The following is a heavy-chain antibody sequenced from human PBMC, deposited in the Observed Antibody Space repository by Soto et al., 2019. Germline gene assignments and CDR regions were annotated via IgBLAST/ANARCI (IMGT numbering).Heavy chain of an antibody. CDR2: IIPIFGTA. J-gene: IGHJ4*02. CDR1: GGTFSSYA. V-gene: IGHV1-69*01. CDR3: ARHTHPDVLLGFGELDY. D-gene: IGHD3-10*01. Sequence: QVQLVQSGAEVKKPGSSVKVSCKASGGTFSSYAISWVRQAPGQGLEWMGGIIPIFGTANYAQKFQGRVTITADESTSTAYMERSSLRSEDTDVYYCARHTHPDVLLGFGELDYWGQGTLVTVSS.